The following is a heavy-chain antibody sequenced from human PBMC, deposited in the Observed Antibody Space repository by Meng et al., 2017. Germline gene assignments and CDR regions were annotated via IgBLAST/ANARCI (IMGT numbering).Heavy chain of an antibody. CDR2: ISYDGSNK. J-gene: IGHJ5*02. CDR3: ARDLIIEDYDSSGRLT. CDR1: GFTFSSYA. Sequence: GSLKISCAASGFTFSSYAMHWVRQAPGKGLEWVAVISYDGSNKYYADSVKGRFTISRDNSKNTLYLQMNSLRAEDTAVYYCARDLIIEDYDSSGRLTWGQGTLVTVSS. V-gene: IGHV3-30*04. D-gene: IGHD3-22*01.